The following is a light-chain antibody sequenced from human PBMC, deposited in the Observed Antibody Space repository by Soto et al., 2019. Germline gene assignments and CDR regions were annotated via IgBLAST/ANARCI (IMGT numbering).Light chain of an antibody. CDR2: STN. Sequence: QTVVTQEPSFSVSPGVTVTLTCGLSSGSVSPSYYPSWYQQTPGQAPRTLIYSTNTRSSGVPDRFSGSILGNKAALTIAGAQADDESDYYCVLYMGSGISVFGGGTKLTVL. V-gene: IGLV8-61*01. CDR3: VLYMGSGISV. J-gene: IGLJ2*01. CDR1: SGSVSPSYY.